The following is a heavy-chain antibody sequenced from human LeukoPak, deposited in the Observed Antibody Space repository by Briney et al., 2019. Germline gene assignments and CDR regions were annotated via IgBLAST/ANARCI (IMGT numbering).Heavy chain of an antibody. D-gene: IGHD3-22*01. CDR3: ASPDYYDSSGYSPGVGY. J-gene: IGHJ4*02. V-gene: IGHV5-51*01. CDR2: IYPGDTDT. Sequence: GESLKISCKGSGYSFTSYWIGWVRQMPGKGLEWMGIIYPGDTDTRYSPSFQGQVTISADNSISTAYLQWSSLKASDTAMYYCASPDYYDSSGYSPGVGYWGQGTLVTVSS. CDR1: GYSFTSYW.